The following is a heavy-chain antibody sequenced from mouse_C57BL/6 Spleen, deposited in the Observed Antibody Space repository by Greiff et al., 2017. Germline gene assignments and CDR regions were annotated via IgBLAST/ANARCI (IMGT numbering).Heavy chain of an antibody. V-gene: IGHV1-52*01. J-gene: IGHJ4*01. CDR2: IDPSDSET. Sequence: QVQLQQPGAELVRPGSSVKLSCKASGYTFTSYWMHWVKQRPIQGLEWIGNIDPSDSETHYNQKFKDKATLTVDKSSSTAYMQLSRLTSEDSAVXYCARSPPYSNDAMDYWGQGTSVTVSS. CDR1: GYTFTSYW. D-gene: IGHD2-5*01. CDR3: ARSPPYSNDAMDY.